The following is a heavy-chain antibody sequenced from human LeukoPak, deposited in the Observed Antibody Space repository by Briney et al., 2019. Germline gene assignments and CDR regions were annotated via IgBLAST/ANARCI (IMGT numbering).Heavy chain of an antibody. CDR1: GFTFGDYA. CDR2: IRSKAYGGTT. CDR3: TSCSSITCYTFDFDY. V-gene: IGHV3-49*04. J-gene: IGHJ4*02. D-gene: IGHD2/OR15-2a*01. Sequence: GRSLRLSCTASGFTFGDYAMSWVRQAPGKGLEWVGFIRSKAYGGTTEYAASVKGRSTISRDDSKSIAYLQMNSLKTEDTAVYYCTSCSSITCYTFDFDYWGQGTLVTVSS.